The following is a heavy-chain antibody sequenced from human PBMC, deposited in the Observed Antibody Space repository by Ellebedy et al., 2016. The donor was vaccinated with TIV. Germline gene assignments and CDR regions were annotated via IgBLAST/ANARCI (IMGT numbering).Heavy chain of an antibody. V-gene: IGHV5-10-1*01. CDR2: IDPSNSKT. Sequence: GESLKISCKGSGYIFTNLWISWVRQMPGKGLEWMGRIDPSNSKTNYSPSFQGHVTISADKSIRTAYLQWNNLRASDTAMYYCASLWDTVPGDSYTMDVWGQGTTVTVSS. CDR3: ASLWDTVPGDSYTMDV. CDR1: GYIFTNLW. J-gene: IGHJ6*02. D-gene: IGHD3-16*01.